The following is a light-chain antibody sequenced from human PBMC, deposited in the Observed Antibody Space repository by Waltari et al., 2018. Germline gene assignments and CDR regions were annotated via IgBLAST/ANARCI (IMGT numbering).Light chain of an antibody. V-gene: IGKV3-11*01. Sequence: EIVLAQSPATLSFSPGERATLSCRASQSVGRFLAWYQRKPGQAPRPLIYDASDRATGTPARFSGSGSGTDFTLTISSLEPEDFAVYYCQHRGNWPLLAFGQGTRLEIK. CDR1: QSVGRF. J-gene: IGKJ5*01. CDR2: DAS. CDR3: QHRGNWPLLA.